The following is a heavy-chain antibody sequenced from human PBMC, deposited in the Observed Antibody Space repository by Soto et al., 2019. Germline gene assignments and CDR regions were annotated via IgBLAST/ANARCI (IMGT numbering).Heavy chain of an antibody. D-gene: IGHD2-15*01. Sequence: SETLSLTCTVSGGSISSDYWSWIRQPPGKGLEWIGYIYYSGSTKYNPSLKSRVTISVDTSKNQFSLKVNSVTAADTAVYFCARDRGAFCSGGSCYSRGMDVWGQGTTVTVSS. J-gene: IGHJ6*02. V-gene: IGHV4-59*01. CDR2: IYYSGST. CDR1: GGSISSDY. CDR3: ARDRGAFCSGGSCYSRGMDV.